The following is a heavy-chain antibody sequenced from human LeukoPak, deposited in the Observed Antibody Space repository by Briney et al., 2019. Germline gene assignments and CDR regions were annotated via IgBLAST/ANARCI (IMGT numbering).Heavy chain of an antibody. CDR2: VGDGDDA. CDR1: GISFNIHA. Sequence: PGGSLRLSCAASGISFNIHAMHWVRQAPGKGLEWVSSVGDGDDAHYADSVKGRFTVSRDDSKNTVYLQMNTLRGEDTAMYYCAKDATPRNAIWDYFDLWGQGTLVTVSS. CDR3: AKDATPRNAIWDYFDL. D-gene: IGHD1-7*01. J-gene: IGHJ5*02. V-gene: IGHV3-23*01.